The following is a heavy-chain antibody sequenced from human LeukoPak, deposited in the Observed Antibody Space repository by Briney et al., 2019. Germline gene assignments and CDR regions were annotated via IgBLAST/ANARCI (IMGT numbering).Heavy chain of an antibody. J-gene: IGHJ5*02. Sequence: ASVKVSCKASGYTFTGYYMHWVRQAPGQGLEWMGWINPNSGGTNYAQKFQGRVTMTRDTSISTAYMELSRLRSDDTAVYYCAKKPNRGGLCSGDSCYFDPWGQGTLVTVSS. V-gene: IGHV1-2*02. CDR3: AKKPNRGGLCSGDSCYFDP. CDR2: INPNSGGT. CDR1: GYTFTGYY. D-gene: IGHD2-15*01.